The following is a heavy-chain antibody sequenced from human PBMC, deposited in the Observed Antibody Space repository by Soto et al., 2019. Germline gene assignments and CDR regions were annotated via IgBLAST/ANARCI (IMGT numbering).Heavy chain of an antibody. Sequence: QVQLVQSGAEVKEPGDSVRVSCEASGYTFTAYYIHWVRRAPGQGLEWMGWINPKFGDTTYAQDFQGRVSMTRDMSISTVYMEFSRLTSDDTAIYYCARNMDYYYGRGSGNGHGVWGQGTTVTVFS. CDR1: GYTFTAYY. D-gene: IGHD3-10*02. CDR2: INPKFGDT. J-gene: IGHJ6*02. V-gene: IGHV1-2*02. CDR3: ARNMDYYYGRGSGNGHGV.